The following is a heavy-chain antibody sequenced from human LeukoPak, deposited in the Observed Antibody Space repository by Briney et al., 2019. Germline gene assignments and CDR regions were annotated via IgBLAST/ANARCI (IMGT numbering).Heavy chain of an antibody. CDR1: GGTFTHYV. J-gene: IGHJ3*01. V-gene: IGHV1-69*06. Sequence: ASVKVSCKASGGTFTHYVISWVRQARGQGLEWMGGIAPISGTPMYAQRFQGRVTITADKSTNTAYMEGSSLTSEDTAVYYCAREGEYYSQSGNLVDASDVWGQGTMVTVTA. CDR3: AREGEYYSQSGNLVDASDV. CDR2: IAPISGTP. D-gene: IGHD3-10*01.